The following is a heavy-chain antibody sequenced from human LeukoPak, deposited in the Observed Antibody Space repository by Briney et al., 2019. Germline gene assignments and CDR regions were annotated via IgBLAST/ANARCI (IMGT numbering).Heavy chain of an antibody. CDR1: GGSISSSSYY. V-gene: IGHV4-39*07. CDR2: IYYSGST. D-gene: IGHD3-10*01. J-gene: IGHJ5*02. CDR3: ARGVNYGSGSYYLSPWFDP. Sequence: PSETLSLTCTVAGGSISSSSYYWGWIRQPPGKGLEWIGSIYYSGSTYYNPSLKSQVTISVDTSKNQFSLKLSSVTAADTAVYYCARGVNYGSGSYYLSPWFDPWGQGTLVTVSS.